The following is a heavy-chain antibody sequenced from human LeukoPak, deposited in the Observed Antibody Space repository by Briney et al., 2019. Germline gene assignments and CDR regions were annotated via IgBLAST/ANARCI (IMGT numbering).Heavy chain of an antibody. CDR2: INPNSGGT. V-gene: IGHV1-2*02. Sequence: ASVKVSCKASGYTFTGYYMHWVQQAPGQGLEWMGWINPNSGGTNYAQKFQGRVTMTRDTSISTAYMELSRLRSDDTAVYYCAMGAVVPAANWFDPWGQGTLVTVSS. D-gene: IGHD2-2*01. J-gene: IGHJ5*02. CDR3: AMGAVVPAANWFDP. CDR1: GYTFTGYY.